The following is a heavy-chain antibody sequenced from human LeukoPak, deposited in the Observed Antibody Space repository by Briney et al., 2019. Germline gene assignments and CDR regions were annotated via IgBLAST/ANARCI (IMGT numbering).Heavy chain of an antibody. D-gene: IGHD2-15*01. CDR2: ISPYNGNT. CDR3: ARDPCTGGSCHDAFDM. CDR1: GYTFIRYG. Sequence: ATVKLCCKASGYTFIRYGISWVRQPPGQGLEWMGWISPYNGNTNYAQRLQGRVTMTTDTSTSTAYMELRSLRSDDTAVYYCARDPCTGGSCHDAFDMWGQERIVPVSS. J-gene: IGHJ3*02. V-gene: IGHV1-18*01.